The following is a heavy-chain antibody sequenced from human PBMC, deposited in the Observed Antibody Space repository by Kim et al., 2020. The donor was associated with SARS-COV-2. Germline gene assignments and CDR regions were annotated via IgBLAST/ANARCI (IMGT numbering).Heavy chain of an antibody. CDR2: INHSGST. CDR3: ASGPFPRSKTFKRGRANGRSGWYYFDY. CDR1: GGSFSGYY. D-gene: IGHD6-19*01. J-gene: IGHJ4*02. V-gene: IGHV4-34*01. Sequence: SETLSLTCAVYGGSFSGYYWSWIRQPPGKGLEWIGEINHSGSTNYNPSLKSRVTISVDTSKNQFSLKLSSVTAADTAVYYCASGPFPRSKTFKRGRANGRSGWYYFDYWGQGTLVTVSS.